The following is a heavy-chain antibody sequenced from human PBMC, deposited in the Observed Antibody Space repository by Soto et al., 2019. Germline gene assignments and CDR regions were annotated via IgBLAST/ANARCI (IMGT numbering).Heavy chain of an antibody. D-gene: IGHD2-2*01. V-gene: IGHV1-2*02. CDR3: ARQYCSGTSCYWYFDF. J-gene: IGHJ4*02. CDR1: GYQFTGSY. CDR2: INPDTGST. Sequence: QVRLVQSGADVQRPGASMNISCQASGYQFTGSYLHWVRRAPGHGLQWMGMINPDTGSTNYAETFQERVTMNTDKPAGTVFLGLGRLTSDDTATYYCARQYCSGTSCYWYFDFWGKGTFVSVSS.